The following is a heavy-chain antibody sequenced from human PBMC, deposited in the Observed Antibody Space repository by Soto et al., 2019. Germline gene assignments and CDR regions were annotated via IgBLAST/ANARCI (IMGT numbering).Heavy chain of an antibody. Sequence: ASVKVSCKASGYTFSSYAMQWVRQAPGQRLEWMGWINAGNGNTKYSQKFQARVTISRDTSASTVYLQLSSLRSADTAVYYCARDRGGYCAGGSCSEAWFDPWGQGTLVTVSS. D-gene: IGHD2-15*01. CDR3: ARDRGGYCAGGSCSEAWFDP. CDR1: GYTFSSYA. J-gene: IGHJ5*02. CDR2: INAGNGNT. V-gene: IGHV1-3*01.